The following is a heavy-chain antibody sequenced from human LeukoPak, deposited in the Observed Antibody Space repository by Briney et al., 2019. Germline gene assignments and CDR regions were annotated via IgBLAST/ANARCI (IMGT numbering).Heavy chain of an antibody. CDR1: GFTFSYYS. J-gene: IGHJ4*02. CDR3: ARDKYDYSDYKSSEY. CDR2: ISSSSSYI. Sequence: GGSLRLSCAASGFTFSYYSMNWVRQAPGKGLEWVSYISSSSSYIYYADSVKGRFTISRDNAKNSLYLQMNSLRVEDTAVYFCARDKYDYSDYKSSEYWGQGTLVTVSS. D-gene: IGHD4-11*01. V-gene: IGHV3-21*01.